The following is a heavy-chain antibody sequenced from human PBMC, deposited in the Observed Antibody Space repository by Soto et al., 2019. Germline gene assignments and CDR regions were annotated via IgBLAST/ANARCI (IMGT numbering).Heavy chain of an antibody. V-gene: IGHV4-28*03. D-gene: IGHD5-18*01. CDR1: GYSISSSNW. J-gene: IGHJ5*02. Sequence: SETLSLTCAVSGYSISSSNWWGWIRQPPGKGLEWIGYIYYSGTTYYNPSLKSRVTMSVDTSKNQFSLKLSSVTAADTAVYYCVGDRSYNYGYWGFDPWGQGTLVTVSS. CDR3: VGDRSYNYGYWGFDP. CDR2: IYYSGTT.